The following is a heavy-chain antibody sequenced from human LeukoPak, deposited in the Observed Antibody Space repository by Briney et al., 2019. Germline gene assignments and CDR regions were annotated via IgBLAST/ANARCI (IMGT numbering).Heavy chain of an antibody. CDR2: ISHSGST. V-gene: IGHV4-59*08. J-gene: IGHJ5*02. Sequence: SETLTLTCTVSGGSISSYYWSWIRQPPGKGLEWIGFISHSGSTYYNPSLKSRVTISVDTSKTQLSLKLSSVTAADTAVYYCARQVGFGLEFDPWGQGTLVTVSS. D-gene: IGHD3-10*01. CDR3: ARQVGFGLEFDP. CDR1: GGSISSYY.